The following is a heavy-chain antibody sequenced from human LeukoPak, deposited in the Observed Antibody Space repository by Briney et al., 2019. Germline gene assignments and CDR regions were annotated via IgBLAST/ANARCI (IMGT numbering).Heavy chain of an antibody. Sequence: ASVKVSCKASGYIFTNYYMHWVRQAPGQGLEWMGIFSPLGGSIVNTQKFQGRVSMTSDTSTTTVYMELSSLTSEDTAVYYCARGLYYYYMDVWGKGTTVTVSS. CDR3: ARGLYYYYMDV. CDR1: GYIFTNYY. CDR2: FSPLGGSI. J-gene: IGHJ6*03. V-gene: IGHV1-46*01. D-gene: IGHD2-21*02.